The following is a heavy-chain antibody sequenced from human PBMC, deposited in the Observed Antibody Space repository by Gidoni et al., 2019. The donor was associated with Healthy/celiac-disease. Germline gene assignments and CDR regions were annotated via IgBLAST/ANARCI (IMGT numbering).Heavy chain of an antibody. CDR2: IYISGST. D-gene: IGHD2-8*02. V-gene: IGHV4-61*02. CDR1: GGSISSRSYY. Sequence: QVQLPESGPGLVKLSQTLSLTCTASGGSISSRSYYWSWIRQPAGKGLEWIGRIYISGSTNYNPSLKSRVTISVDTSKNQFSLKLSSVTAADTAVYYCARNSAITGFDYWGQGTLVTVSS. CDR3: ARNSAITGFDY. J-gene: IGHJ4*02.